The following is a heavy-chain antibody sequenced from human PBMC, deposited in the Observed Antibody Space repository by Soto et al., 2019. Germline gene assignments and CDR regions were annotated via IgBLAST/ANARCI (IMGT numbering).Heavy chain of an antibody. CDR1: GFTFSDYL. Sequence: GGSLRLSCTGSGFTFSDYLMSWARQAPGKGLEWVANIKYDGSKKYYVDSVKGRFTISRDNSKNTLYLQMNSLRAEDTAVYYCAKDYYSSSWYYFDYWGQGTLVTAPQ. CDR3: AKDYYSSSWYYFDY. D-gene: IGHD6-13*01. J-gene: IGHJ4*02. CDR2: IKYDGSKK. V-gene: IGHV3-7*01.